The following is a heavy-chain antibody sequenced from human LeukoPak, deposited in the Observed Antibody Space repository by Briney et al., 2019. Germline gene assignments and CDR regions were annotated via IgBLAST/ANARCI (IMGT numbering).Heavy chain of an antibody. CDR2: IYYSGST. Sequence: PSQTLSLTCTVSGGSISSGDYYWSWIRQPPGKGLEWIGYIYYSGSTYYNPSLKSRVTISVDTSKNQFSLKLSSVTAADTAVYYCARVPIGSSDAFDIWGQGTMVTVSS. V-gene: IGHV4-30-4*01. J-gene: IGHJ3*02. CDR3: ARVPIGSSDAFDI. CDR1: GGSISSGDYY. D-gene: IGHD6-6*01.